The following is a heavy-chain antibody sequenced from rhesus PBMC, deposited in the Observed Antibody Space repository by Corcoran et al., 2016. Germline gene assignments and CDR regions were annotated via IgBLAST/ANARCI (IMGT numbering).Heavy chain of an antibody. D-gene: IGHD6-13*01. V-gene: IGHV1-70*01. CDR3: AAVNQLVKSVDY. Sequence: QEQLVQSGAEVKKPGASVTVSCKASGYIFTSYVISWLRQAPGQGFEWMGGIHPGYGSTSYAQKFQGRVTITADMYTSTVYMELSSLRSEDMAVYYGAAVNQLVKSVDYWGQGVLVTVSS. CDR2: IHPGYGST. J-gene: IGHJ4*01. CDR1: GYIFTSYV.